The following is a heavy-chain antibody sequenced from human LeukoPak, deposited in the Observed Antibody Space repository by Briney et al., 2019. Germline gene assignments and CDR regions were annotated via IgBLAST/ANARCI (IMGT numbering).Heavy chain of an antibody. V-gene: IGHV4-59*01. D-gene: IGHD3-10*01. Sequence: SETLSLTCTVSGESIGGFYWTWIRQPPGKGLEWIGSISYSGSTNYNPSLKSRITISLDTSKNQFSLNLSSVTAADTAVYYCARDHGGYGSGNYYYWGQGTLVTVSS. CDR3: ARDHGGYGSGNYYY. CDR2: ISYSGST. J-gene: IGHJ4*02. CDR1: GESIGGFY.